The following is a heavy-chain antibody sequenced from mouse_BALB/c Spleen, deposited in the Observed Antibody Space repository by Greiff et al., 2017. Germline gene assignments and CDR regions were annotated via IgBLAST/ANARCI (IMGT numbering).Heavy chain of an antibody. D-gene: IGHD3-3*01. CDR3: ARNPLGDYAMDY. V-gene: IGHV1-69*02. J-gene: IGHJ4*01. CDR1: GYTFTSYW. CDR2: IDPSDSYT. Sequence: QVQLKQPGAELVKPGASVKLSCKASGYTFTSYWMHWVKQRPGQGLEWIGEIDPSDSYTNYNQKFKGKATLTVDKSSSTAYMQLSSLTSEDSAVYYCARNPLGDYAMDYWGQGTSVTVSS.